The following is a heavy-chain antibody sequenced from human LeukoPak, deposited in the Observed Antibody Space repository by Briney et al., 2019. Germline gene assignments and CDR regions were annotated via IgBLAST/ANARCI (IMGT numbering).Heavy chain of an antibody. V-gene: IGHV3-23*01. Sequence: GGSLRLSCAGSGFSFSSYAMSWVREAPGKGVERVSAISGRGCSTDYADCVKGRFTISSNNSKNMLYLQMSSVRAEAKSFYYGAKDNGAGNWGQATMVTDCS. CDR3: AKDNGAGN. J-gene: IGHJ4*02. CDR2: ISGRGCST. CDR1: GFSFSSYA. D-gene: IGHD3-10*01.